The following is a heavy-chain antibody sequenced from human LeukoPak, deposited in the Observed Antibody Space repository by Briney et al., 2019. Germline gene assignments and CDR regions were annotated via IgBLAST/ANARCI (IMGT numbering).Heavy chain of an antibody. CDR3: VRDVKYYFGSGTYQ. CDR1: GFTFSNFV. D-gene: IGHD3-10*01. Sequence: PGGSLRLSCAASGFTFSNFVMHWVRQSPGKGLEYVSGIDTNDDLTYYANSVKGRFTISRDNSKNTVYLQMDSLRPEDMAIYYCVRDVKYYFGSGTYQWGQGTLVTVSS. CDR2: IDTNDDLT. V-gene: IGHV3-64*01. J-gene: IGHJ4*02.